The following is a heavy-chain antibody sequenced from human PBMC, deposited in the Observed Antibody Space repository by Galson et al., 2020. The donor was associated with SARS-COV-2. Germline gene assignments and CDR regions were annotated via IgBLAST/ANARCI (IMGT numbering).Heavy chain of an antibody. Sequence: SQTLSLTCAVYGGSFSGYYWSWIRQPPGKGLEWLGEINHSGRTNYNPSLKSRVPISVDTSKNQFSLKLSSVTAADTAVYYCARALQSWVRGGYYYYMDVWGKGTTVTVSS. D-gene: IGHD4-4*01. V-gene: IGHV4-34*01. CDR2: INHSGRT. CDR3: ARALQSWVRGGYYYYMDV. J-gene: IGHJ6*03. CDR1: GGSFSGYY.